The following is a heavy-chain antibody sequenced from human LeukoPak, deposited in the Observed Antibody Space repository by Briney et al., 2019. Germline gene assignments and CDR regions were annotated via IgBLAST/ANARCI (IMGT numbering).Heavy chain of an antibody. D-gene: IGHD3-22*01. V-gene: IGHV1-2*02. J-gene: IGHJ4*02. CDR1: GYTFTGYY. Sequence: ASVKVSCKASGYTFTGYYMHWVRQAPGQGLEWMGWINPNSGGTNYAQKFQGRVTMTRDTSISTAYMELSRLRSDDTAVYYCARDGNYYDSSGYYSPRPYWGQGTLVTVSS. CDR2: INPNSGGT. CDR3: ARDGNYYDSSGYYSPRPY.